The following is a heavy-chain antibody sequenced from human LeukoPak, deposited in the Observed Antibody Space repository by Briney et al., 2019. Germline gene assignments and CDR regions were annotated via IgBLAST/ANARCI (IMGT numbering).Heavy chain of an antibody. D-gene: IGHD6-19*01. V-gene: IGHV3-49*03. J-gene: IGHJ4*02. CDR2: VRGKAYGGTT. CDR3: AKDGIAVAGTLDY. CDR1: GFTFGDYA. Sequence: GGSLRLSCTASGFTFGDYAMSWFRQAPGKGLEWVGFVRGKAYGGTTEYAASVQGRFTISRDDSKSIAYLQMNSLRAEDTAVYYCAKDGIAVAGTLDYWGQGTLVTVSS.